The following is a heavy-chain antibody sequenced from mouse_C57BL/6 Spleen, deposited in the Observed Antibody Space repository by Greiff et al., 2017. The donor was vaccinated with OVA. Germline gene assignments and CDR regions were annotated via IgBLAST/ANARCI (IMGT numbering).Heavy chain of an antibody. J-gene: IGHJ4*01. CDR3: ARGDSENYYAMDY. D-gene: IGHD3-2*02. V-gene: IGHV1-80*01. CDR2: IYPGDGDT. Sequence: QVQLKESGAELVKPGASVKISCKASGYAFSSYWMNWVKQRPGKGLEWIGQIYPGDGDTNYNGKFKGKATLTADKSSSTAYMQLSSLTSEDSAVYFCARGDSENYYAMDYWGQGTSVTVSS. CDR1: GYAFSSYW.